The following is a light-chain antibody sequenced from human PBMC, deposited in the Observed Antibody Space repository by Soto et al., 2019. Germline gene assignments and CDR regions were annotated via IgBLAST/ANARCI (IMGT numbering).Light chain of an antibody. CDR3: QQSYSTPRT. CDR2: AAS. CDR1: QSISSY. V-gene: IGKV1-39*01. Sequence: DIQMTQSPSSLSASVGDRVTITCRASQSISSYLNWYQQKPGKDPKLLIYAASSLQSGVPSRFSGSGSGTDFTLTTNSLQPADFATYYCQQSYSTPRTFGQGTKVEIK. J-gene: IGKJ1*01.